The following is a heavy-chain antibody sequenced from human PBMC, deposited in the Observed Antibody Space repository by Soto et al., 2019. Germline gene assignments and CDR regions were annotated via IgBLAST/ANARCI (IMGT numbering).Heavy chain of an antibody. CDR2: ISWNSGSI. J-gene: IGHJ6*03. CDR3: AKGSYDILTGYYRYMDV. V-gene: IGHV3-9*01. CDR1: GFTFDDYA. Sequence: GGSLRLSCAASGFTFDDYAMHWVRQAPGKGLEWVSGISWNSGSIGYADSVKGRFTISRDNAKNSLYLQMNSLRAEDGALYYCAKGSYDILTGYYRYMDVWGKGTTVTVSS. D-gene: IGHD3-9*01.